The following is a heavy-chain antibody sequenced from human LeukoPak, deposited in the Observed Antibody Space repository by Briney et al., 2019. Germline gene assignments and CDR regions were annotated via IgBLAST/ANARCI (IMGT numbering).Heavy chain of an antibody. CDR1: AFTLSTYW. CDR2: IKQDGSEK. J-gene: IGHJ4*02. V-gene: IGHV3-7*01. D-gene: IGHD6-19*01. CDR3: ARDLYRGYSSGWYFDY. Sequence: PGGSLRLSCGASAFTLSTYWMSWVRQGPGKGLEWVAYIKQDGSEKYYVDSVKGRFSISRDNAKNSLYLQMNSLRAEDTAVYYCARDLYRGYSSGWYFDYWGQGTLVTVSS.